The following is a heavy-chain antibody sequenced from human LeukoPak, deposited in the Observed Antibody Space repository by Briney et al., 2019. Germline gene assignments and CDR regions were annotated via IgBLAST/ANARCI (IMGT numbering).Heavy chain of an antibody. V-gene: IGHV2-5*02. J-gene: IGHJ2*01. CDR1: GFSLSTSGVG. Sequence: ESGPTLVNPTQTLTLTCTFSGFSLSTSGVGVGWIRQPPGKALEWLALIYWDDDKRYSPSLKSRLTITKDTSKNQVVLTMTNIDPVDTATYDCAHRRGDWTKGYFDLWGRGTLVTVSS. CDR3: AHRRGDWTKGYFDL. CDR2: IYWDDDK. D-gene: IGHD1/OR15-1a*01.